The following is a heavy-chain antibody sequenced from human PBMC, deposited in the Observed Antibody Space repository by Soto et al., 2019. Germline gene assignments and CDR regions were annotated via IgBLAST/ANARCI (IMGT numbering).Heavy chain of an antibody. CDR2: IYDSGTT. CDR3: ARAHYGDYGYGMDA. D-gene: IGHD4-17*01. J-gene: IGHJ6*02. Sequence: QLQLQESGSGLVKPSQTLSLTCAVSGGSISSGGYSWTWIRQPPGKGLEWIGYIYDSGTTYYNPSRKSRVTLPVDRSKNQSSLKLSSVTAADTAVYSCARAHYGDYGYGMDAWGQGTTVTVSS. CDR1: GGSISSGGYS. V-gene: IGHV4-30-2*01.